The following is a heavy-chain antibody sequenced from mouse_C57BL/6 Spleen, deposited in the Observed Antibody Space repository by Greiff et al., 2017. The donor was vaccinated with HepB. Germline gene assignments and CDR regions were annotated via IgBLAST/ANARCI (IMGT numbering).Heavy chain of an antibody. CDR2: INPSNGGT. D-gene: IGHD1-1*01. CDR3: ARSQVNYYGSSSWFAY. J-gene: IGHJ3*01. V-gene: IGHV1-53*01. Sequence: QVQLQQSGTELVKPGASVKLSCKASGYTFTSYWMHWVKQRPGQGLEWIGNINPSNGGTNYNEKFKSKATLTVDKSSSTAYMQLSSLTSEDSAVYYCARSQVNYYGSSSWFAYWGQGTLVTVSA. CDR1: GYTFTSYW.